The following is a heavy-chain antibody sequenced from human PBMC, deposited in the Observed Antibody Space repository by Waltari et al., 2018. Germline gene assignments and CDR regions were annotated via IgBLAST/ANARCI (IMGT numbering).Heavy chain of an antibody. D-gene: IGHD1-26*01. V-gene: IGHV3-21*01. CDR2: ISSSSSYI. CDR1: GFTFSRYS. Sequence: EVQLVESGGGLVKPGGSLRLSCAASGFTFSRYSMKWVRQDPGKGLEWVSSISSSSSYIYYADSVKGRFTISRDNAKNSLYLQMNSLRAEDTAVYYCARDLALEEWELGVDWGQGTLVTVSS. J-gene: IGHJ4*02. CDR3: ARDLALEEWELGVD.